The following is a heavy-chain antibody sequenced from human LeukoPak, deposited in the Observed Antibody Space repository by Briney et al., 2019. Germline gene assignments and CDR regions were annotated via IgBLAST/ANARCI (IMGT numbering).Heavy chain of an antibody. J-gene: IGHJ4*02. D-gene: IGHD3-22*01. V-gene: IGHV4-31*03. CDR3: ARAHDSSAYDLRAFDY. CDR2: IFYSGSS. Sequence: SETLSLTCNVSGGSIRCGTCYWSWIWQHPGKGLEWIGYIFYSGSSYYNPSLKSRVAISVDTSKNRFSLKLSSVTAADTAVYYCARAHDSSAYDLRAFDYWGQGTLVTVSS. CDR1: GGSIRCGTCY.